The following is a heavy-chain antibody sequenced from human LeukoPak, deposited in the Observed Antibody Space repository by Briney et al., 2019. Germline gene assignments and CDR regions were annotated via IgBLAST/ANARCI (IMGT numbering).Heavy chain of an antibody. V-gene: IGHV1-2*02. CDR1: GYAFTDYY. J-gene: IGHJ5*02. CDR2: INPNSGGT. CDR3: ARGGGYCSSTSCLPYNWFDP. Sequence: ASVKVSCKATGYAFTDYYMHWVPQAPGQGLEWMGWINPNSGGTNYAQKFQGRVTMTRDTSISTAYMELSRLRSDDTAVYYCARGGGYCSSTSCLPYNWFDPWGQGTLVTVSS. D-gene: IGHD2-2*01.